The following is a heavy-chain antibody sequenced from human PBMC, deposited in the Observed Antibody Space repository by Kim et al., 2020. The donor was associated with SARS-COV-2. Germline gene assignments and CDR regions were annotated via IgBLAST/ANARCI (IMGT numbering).Heavy chain of an antibody. CDR3: ARANRIKYYYDSSGYRPPAYYYYGMDV. D-gene: IGHD3-22*01. V-gene: IGHV3-13*01. CDR1: GFTFSSYD. Sequence: GGSLILSCAASGFTFSSYDMHWVRQATGKGLEWVSAIGTAGDTYYPGSVKGRFTISRENAKNSLYLQMNSLRAGDTAVYYCARANRIKYYYDSSGYRPPAYYYYGMDVWGQGTTVTVSS. CDR2: IGTAGDT. J-gene: IGHJ6*02.